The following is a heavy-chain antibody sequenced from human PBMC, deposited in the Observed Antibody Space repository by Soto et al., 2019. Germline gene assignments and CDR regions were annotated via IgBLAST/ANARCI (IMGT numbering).Heavy chain of an antibody. CDR3: ARGRDGYNHIAY. V-gene: IGHV1-46*01. Sequence: QVQLVQSGAEVKKPGASVKVSCKASGYTFTSYYMHWVRQAPGQGLEWMGIVNPSDGSTSYAQKFQGRVTMTRDTSTSTVYMVLSSLRSEDTAVYYCARGRDGYNHIAYWGQGTLVTVSS. J-gene: IGHJ4*02. CDR2: VNPSDGST. CDR1: GYTFTSYY. D-gene: IGHD5-12*01.